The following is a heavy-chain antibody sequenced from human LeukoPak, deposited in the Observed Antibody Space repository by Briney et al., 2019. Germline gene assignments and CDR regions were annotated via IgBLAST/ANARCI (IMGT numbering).Heavy chain of an antibody. D-gene: IGHD3-3*01. CDR2: ISANNGEI. Sequence: GASLMVSCKASGFTFTNYGISWVRQAPGQGLEWMSWISANNGEIRYAQKFQGRVIMTTDTSTTTAYMELTSLRSDDTAVYYCARVPPSGHQVFGSDCWGQGTQVTVSS. J-gene: IGHJ4*02. V-gene: IGHV1-18*04. CDR3: ARVPPSGHQVFGSDC. CDR1: GFTFTNYG.